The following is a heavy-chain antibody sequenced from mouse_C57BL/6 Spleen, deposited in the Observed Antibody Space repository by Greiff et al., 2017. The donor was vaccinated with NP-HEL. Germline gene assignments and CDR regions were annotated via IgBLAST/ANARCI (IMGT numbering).Heavy chain of an antibody. Sequence: DVQLVESGPGMVKPSQSLSLTCTVTGYSITSGYDWHWIRHFPGNKLEWMGYISYSGSTNYNPSLKSRISITHDTSKNHFFLKLNSVTTEDTATYYCARGNWDGWFAYWGQGTLVTVSA. D-gene: IGHD4-1*01. CDR1: GYSITSGYD. J-gene: IGHJ3*01. V-gene: IGHV3-1*01. CDR3: ARGNWDGWFAY. CDR2: ISYSGST.